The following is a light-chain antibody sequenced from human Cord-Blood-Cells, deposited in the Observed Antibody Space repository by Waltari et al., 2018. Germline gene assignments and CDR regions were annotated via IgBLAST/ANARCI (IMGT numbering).Light chain of an antibody. V-gene: IGLV4-60*03. CDR2: LEGSGSY. J-gene: IGLJ1*01. CDR3: ETWDSNTHV. Sequence: QPVLTQSSSASASLGSSVKLTCTLSSGHSSYIIAWHQQQPGKAPRYLMKLEGSGSYNKGSGVPARFSGSSSGADCYLTISNLQSEDEADYYCETWDSNTHVFGTGTKVTVL. CDR1: SGHSSYI.